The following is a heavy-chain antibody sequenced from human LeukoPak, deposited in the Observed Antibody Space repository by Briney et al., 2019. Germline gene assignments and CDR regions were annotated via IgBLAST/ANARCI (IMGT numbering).Heavy chain of an antibody. V-gene: IGHV3-30*18. CDR3: AKDLTRDGYNSDYFDY. J-gene: IGHJ4*02. CDR1: GFTFSSYG. D-gene: IGHD5-24*01. CDR2: ISYDGSNK. Sequence: GGSLRLSCAASGFTFSSYGMHWVRQAPGKGLERVAVISYDGSNKYYADSVKGRFTISRDNSKNTLYLQMNSLRAEDTAVYYCAKDLTRDGYNSDYFDYWGQGTLVTVSS.